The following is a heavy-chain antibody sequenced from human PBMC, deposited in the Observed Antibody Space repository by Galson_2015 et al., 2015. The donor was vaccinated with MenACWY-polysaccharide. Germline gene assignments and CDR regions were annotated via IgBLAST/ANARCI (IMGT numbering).Heavy chain of an antibody. Sequence: SETLSLTCTVSGDSMSSSGYSWSWIRQPPGKGLEWIGSIYYSGTIYYNPSLKSRVTISVDTSKNQFSLKLSSVTAADTAVYYCARLWGSHRWYFDYWGQGTLAIVSS. D-gene: IGHD3-16*02. V-gene: IGHV4-39*01. CDR1: GDSMSSSGYS. CDR3: ARLWGSHRWYFDY. CDR2: IYYSGTI. J-gene: IGHJ4*02.